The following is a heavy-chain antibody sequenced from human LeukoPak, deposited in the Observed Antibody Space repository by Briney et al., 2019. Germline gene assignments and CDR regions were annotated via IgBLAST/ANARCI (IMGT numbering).Heavy chain of an antibody. CDR3: AKDRFGSFYYFDY. D-gene: IGHD3-3*01. Sequence: GGSLRLSCAASGFTFSSYVMHWVRQAPGKGLEWVAFIWYDGSNKYYADSVKGRFTISRDNSKNTLYLQMNSLRAEGTAVYYCAKDRFGSFYYFDYWGQGNLVTVSS. J-gene: IGHJ4*02. CDR2: IWYDGSNK. V-gene: IGHV3-30*02. CDR1: GFTFSSYV.